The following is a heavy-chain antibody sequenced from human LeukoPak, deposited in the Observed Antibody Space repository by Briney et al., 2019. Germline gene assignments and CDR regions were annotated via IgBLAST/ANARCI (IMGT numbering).Heavy chain of an antibody. CDR3: ASHYSGYANY. D-gene: IGHD5-12*01. CDR2: VSSSSGYI. J-gene: IGHJ4*02. CDR1: GFTFRTYS. V-gene: IGHV3-21*01. Sequence: PGGSLRLSCAASGFTFRTYSMNWVRQAPGKGLEWVSSVSSSSGYIYYADSVKGRFTISRDNAKNLVFLQMNSLRAEDTALYYCASHYSGYANYWGRGTLVTVSS.